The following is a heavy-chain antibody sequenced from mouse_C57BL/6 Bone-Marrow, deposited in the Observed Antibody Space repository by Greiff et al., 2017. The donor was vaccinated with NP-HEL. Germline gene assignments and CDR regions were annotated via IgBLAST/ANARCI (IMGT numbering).Heavy chain of an antibody. CDR2: IDPSDSET. Sequence: QVQLQQSGAELVRPGSSVKLSCKASGYTFTSYWMHWVKQRPIQGLEWIGNIDPSDSETHYNQKFKDKATLTVDKSSSTAYMQLSSLTSEDSAVYYCARFYDYDGLYAMDYWGQGTSVTVSS. V-gene: IGHV1-52*01. D-gene: IGHD2-4*01. CDR1: GYTFTSYW. CDR3: ARFYDYDGLYAMDY. J-gene: IGHJ4*01.